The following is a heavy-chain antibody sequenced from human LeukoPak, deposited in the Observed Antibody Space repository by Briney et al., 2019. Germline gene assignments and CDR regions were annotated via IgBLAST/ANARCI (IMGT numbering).Heavy chain of an antibody. D-gene: IGHD4-17*01. CDR1: GGSISSYY. CDR2: IYYSGST. V-gene: IGHV4-59*01. Sequence: SETLSLTCTVSGGSISSYYWSWIRQPPGKGLEWIGYIYYSGSTNYNPSLKSRVTISVGTSKNQFSLKLSSVTAADTAVYYCARANTVTTYFDYWGQGTLVTVSS. J-gene: IGHJ4*02. CDR3: ARANTVTTYFDY.